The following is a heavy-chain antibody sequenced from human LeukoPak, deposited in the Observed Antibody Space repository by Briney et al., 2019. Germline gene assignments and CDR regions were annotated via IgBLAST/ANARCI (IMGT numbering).Heavy chain of an antibody. CDR3: ARKGDNWNFDWFDP. CDR1: GGSISSYY. Sequence: SETLSLTCTVSGGSISSYYWSWIRQPPGKGLEWIGYIYYSGSTNYNPSLMSRVTISVDTSKNQFSLKLSSVTAADTAVYYCARKGDNWNFDWFDPWGQGTLVTVSS. CDR2: IYYSGST. J-gene: IGHJ5*02. D-gene: IGHD1-7*01. V-gene: IGHV4-59*01.